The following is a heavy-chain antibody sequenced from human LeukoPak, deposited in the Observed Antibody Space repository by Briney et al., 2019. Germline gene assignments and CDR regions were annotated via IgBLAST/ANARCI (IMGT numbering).Heavy chain of an antibody. CDR1: GGTFSSYA. J-gene: IGHJ4*02. V-gene: IGHV1-69*05. Sequence: SVKVSCKASGGTFSSYAISWVRQAPGQGLEWMGGIIPIFGTANYAQKFQGRVTMTRDTSTSTVYMELSSLRSEDTAVYYCARARSGSRWGDFDYWGQGTLVTVSS. CDR2: IIPIFGTA. CDR3: ARARSGSRWGDFDY. D-gene: IGHD6-19*01.